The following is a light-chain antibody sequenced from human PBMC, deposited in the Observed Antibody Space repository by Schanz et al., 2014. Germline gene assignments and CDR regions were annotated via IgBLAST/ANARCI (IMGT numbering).Light chain of an antibody. V-gene: IGLV2-11*01. J-gene: IGLJ3*02. CDR1: GNDVGGYNY. CDR2: DVN. CDR3: SSYAGNYTWV. Sequence: QSVLTQPASVSGSPGQSITISCTGTGNDVGGYNYVSWYQQHQGKAPKLMIYDVNNRPSGVPDRFSGSKSGNTASLTVSGLQADDEADYYCSSYAGNYTWVFGGGTKLTVL.